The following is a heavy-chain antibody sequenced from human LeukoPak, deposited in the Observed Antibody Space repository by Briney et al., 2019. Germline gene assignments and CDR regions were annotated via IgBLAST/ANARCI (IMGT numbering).Heavy chain of an antibody. D-gene: IGHD2-2*01. CDR1: GGSISSYY. CDR2: IYYSGST. V-gene: IGHV4-59*08. J-gene: IGHJ6*02. Sequence: SETLSLTCTVSGGSISSYYWSWIRQPPGKGLEWIGYIYYSGSTNYNPSLKSRVTISVDTSKNQFSLKLSSVTAADTAVYYCARYNVVVPAARLGYYYYGMDVWGQGTTVTVSS. CDR3: ARYNVVVPAARLGYYYYGMDV.